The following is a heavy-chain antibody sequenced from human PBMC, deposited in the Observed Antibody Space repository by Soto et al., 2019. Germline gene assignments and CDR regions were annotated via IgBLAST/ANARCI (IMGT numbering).Heavy chain of an antibody. CDR1: GGSISSYY. CDR3: ARGDSSSSEWFDP. Sequence: PSETLSLTCTVSGGSISSYYWSWIRQPPGKGLEWIGYIYYSGSTNYNPSLKSRVTISVDTSKNQFSLKLSSVTAADTAVYYCARGDSSSSEWFDPWGQGTLVTVSS. D-gene: IGHD6-6*01. J-gene: IGHJ5*02. V-gene: IGHV4-59*08. CDR2: IYYSGST.